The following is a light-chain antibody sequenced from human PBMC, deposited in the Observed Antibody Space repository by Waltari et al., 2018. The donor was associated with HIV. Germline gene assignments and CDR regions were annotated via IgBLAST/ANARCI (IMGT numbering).Light chain of an antibody. CDR1: SSDVGNYYY. V-gene: IGLV2-23*01. J-gene: IGLJ2*01. CDR3: TSYASGATWV. Sequence: QSPLTQPASVSGSPGQSITISCTGTSSDVGNYYYVSWFQHHPDPAPNPILFDGNKRPSGISSRFSGSKSGKTASLIISGLQPEDEADYFCTSYASGATWVFGGGTRVTVL. CDR2: DGN.